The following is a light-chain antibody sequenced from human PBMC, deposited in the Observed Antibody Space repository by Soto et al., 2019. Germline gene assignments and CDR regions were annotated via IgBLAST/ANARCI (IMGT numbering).Light chain of an antibody. V-gene: IGLV2-14*01. CDR3: VSYTTSASYV. CDR1: SSDVGNYIF. Sequence: QSVLTQPASVSGSPGQSITISCTGTSSDVGNYIFVSWYRQHPGKAPKLMIYDINNRPSGVSNRFSGSTSGNTASLTISGLQADDEADYYCVSYTTSASYVFGTGTKVTVL. J-gene: IGLJ1*01. CDR2: DIN.